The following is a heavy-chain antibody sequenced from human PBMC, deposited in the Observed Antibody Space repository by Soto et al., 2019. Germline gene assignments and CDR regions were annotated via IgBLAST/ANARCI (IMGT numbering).Heavy chain of an antibody. CDR3: ANDLPTTVTTKYYSYGMDV. J-gene: IGHJ6*01. D-gene: IGHD4-17*01. CDR1: GFTFSSYG. V-gene: IGHV3-30*18. CDR2: ISYDGSNK. Sequence: QVQLVESGGGVVQPGRSLRLSCAASGFTFSSYGMHWVRQAPAKGLEWVAVISYDGSNKYYADSVKGRFTISRDNSKNPLYLEMNRLGSEGTAVYYCANDLPTTVTTKYYSYGMDVWGPGKTVTV.